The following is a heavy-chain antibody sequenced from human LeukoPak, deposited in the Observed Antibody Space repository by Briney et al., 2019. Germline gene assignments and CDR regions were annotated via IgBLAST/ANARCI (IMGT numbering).Heavy chain of an antibody. CDR1: GFTFSIYA. D-gene: IGHD6-19*01. CDR2: ISYDGSNK. CDR3: ARYVAGTDY. J-gene: IGHJ4*02. V-gene: IGHV3-30*03. Sequence: GGSLRLSCAASGFTFSIYAMSWVRQAPGKGLEWVAVISYDGSNKYYADSVKGRFTISRDNSKNTLYLQMNSLRAEDTAVYYCARYVAGTDYWGQGTLVTVSS.